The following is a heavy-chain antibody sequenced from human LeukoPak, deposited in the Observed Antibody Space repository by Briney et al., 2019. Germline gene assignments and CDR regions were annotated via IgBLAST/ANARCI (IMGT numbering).Heavy chain of an antibody. D-gene: IGHD3-16*01. CDR3: ARDLDYDYVWGSFDD. V-gene: IGHV1-18*01. CDR1: VYTFTSYG. Sequence: GASVKVSCKASVYTFTSYGICRVRQAPGQGLEWMGWISAYNVNTNYARKLQGRVNMTTDTSTSTAYVELRSLRSDDTAVYYCARDLDYDYVWGSFDDWGQGTLVTVS. J-gene: IGHJ4*02. CDR2: ISAYNVNT.